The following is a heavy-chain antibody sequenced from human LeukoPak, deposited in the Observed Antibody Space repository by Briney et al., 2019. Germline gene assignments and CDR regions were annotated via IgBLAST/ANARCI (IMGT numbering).Heavy chain of an antibody. D-gene: IGHD6-19*01. Sequence: SETLSLTCSVSGGSVSSGSYYWSWIGQPPGKGLDWIGYIYYSGSTSYNPSLKSRVTISVDTSKNQFSLKLSSVTAADTAVYYCARATPSRSGLNYWGQGTLVTVSS. V-gene: IGHV4-61*01. CDR1: GGSVSSGSYY. CDR2: IYYSGST. J-gene: IGHJ4*02. CDR3: ARATPSRSGLNY.